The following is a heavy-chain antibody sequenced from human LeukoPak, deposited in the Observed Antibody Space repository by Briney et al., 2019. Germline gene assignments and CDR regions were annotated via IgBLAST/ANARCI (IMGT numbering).Heavy chain of an antibody. CDR3: ARGPWIQLEGHYMDV. CDR2: ISSSSSYI. V-gene: IGHV3-21*01. Sequence: PGGSLRLSCAASGFTFSSYSMNWVRQAPGKGLEWVSSISSSSSYIYYADSVKGRFTISRDNAKNSLYLQMNSLRAEDTAVYYCARGPWIQLEGHYMDVWGKGTTVTVSS. D-gene: IGHD5-18*01. CDR1: GFTFSSYS. J-gene: IGHJ6*03.